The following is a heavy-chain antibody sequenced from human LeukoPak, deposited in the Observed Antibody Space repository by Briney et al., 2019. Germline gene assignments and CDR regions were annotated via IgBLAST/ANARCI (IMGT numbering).Heavy chain of an antibody. V-gene: IGHV3-21*01. CDR1: GFTFSSYS. D-gene: IGHD1-26*01. Sequence: GGSLRLSCAASGFTFSSYSMNWVRQAPGKGLEWVSSISSSSSYIYYADSVKGRFTISRDNAKNSLYLQMNSLRAEDTAVYYCARYEGPPGGATTLFDYWGQGTLVTVSS. CDR2: ISSSSSYI. CDR3: ARYEGPPGGATTLFDY. J-gene: IGHJ4*02.